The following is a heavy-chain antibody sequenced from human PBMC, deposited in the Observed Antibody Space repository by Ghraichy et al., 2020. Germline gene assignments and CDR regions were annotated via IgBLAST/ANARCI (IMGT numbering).Heavy chain of an antibody. J-gene: IGHJ4*02. CDR2: ISYDGSNK. CDR3: AKDLLRGYSYGFDY. D-gene: IGHD5-18*01. Sequence: GGSLRLSCAASGFTFSSYGMHWVRQAPGKGLEWVAVISYDGSNKYYADSVKGRFTISRDNSKNTLYLQMNSLRAEDTAVYYCAKDLLRGYSYGFDYWGQGTLVTVSS. V-gene: IGHV3-30*18. CDR1: GFTFSSYG.